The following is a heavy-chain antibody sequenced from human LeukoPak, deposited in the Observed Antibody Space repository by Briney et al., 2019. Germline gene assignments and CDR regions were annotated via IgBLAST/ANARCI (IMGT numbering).Heavy chain of an antibody. CDR2: ISANNGNT. J-gene: IGHJ5*02. V-gene: IGHV1-18*01. CDR3: ARGVGGSYFGWFDP. Sequence: ASVTVSFKSSVYTFTVNGISWVRQAPGQGREWMGWISANNGNTNYAQKFQGRVTMTTDTSTTTAYMELRSLRSDDTAVYYCARGVGGSYFGWFDPWGQGTLVTVSS. CDR1: VYTFTVNG. D-gene: IGHD1-26*01.